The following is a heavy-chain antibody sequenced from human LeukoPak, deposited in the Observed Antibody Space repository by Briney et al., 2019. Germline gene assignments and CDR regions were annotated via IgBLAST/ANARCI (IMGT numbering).Heavy chain of an antibody. Sequence: EGSLRLSCAASGVTFISHWMHWVRQAPGKGLVWVSPINSDGSTTSYADSVKGRFTISRDNAKNTLYLQMNSVRAEDTAVYYCARVMYYYHSSGSIAVYYFDYWGQGTLVTVSS. D-gene: IGHD3-22*01. V-gene: IGHV3-74*01. CDR3: ARVMYYYHSSGSIAVYYFDY. CDR1: GVTFISHW. CDR2: INSDGSTT. J-gene: IGHJ4*02.